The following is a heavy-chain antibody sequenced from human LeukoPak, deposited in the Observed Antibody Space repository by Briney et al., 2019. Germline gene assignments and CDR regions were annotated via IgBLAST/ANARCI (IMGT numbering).Heavy chain of an antibody. CDR2: IYYSGST. J-gene: IGHJ4*02. D-gene: IGHD4-17*01. CDR3: ARQAPATVTTTFFDY. CDR1: GGSISSYY. Sequence: SETLSLTCTVSGGSISSYYWSWIRQPPGKGLEWIGYIYYSGSTNYNPSLKSRVTISVDTSKNQFSLKLSSVTAADTAVYYCARQAPATVTTTFFDYWGQGTLVTLSS. V-gene: IGHV4-59*08.